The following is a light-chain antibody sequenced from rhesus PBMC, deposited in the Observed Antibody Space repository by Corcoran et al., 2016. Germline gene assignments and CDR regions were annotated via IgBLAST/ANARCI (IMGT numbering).Light chain of an antibody. V-gene: IGKV1-19*01. CDR1: QGISSG. CDR3: QQYDDLPLT. CDR2: HAT. Sequence: DIQMTQSPSSLSASVGDKVTITCHASQGISSGLAWNQQKPGKAPKPLIYHATCLQSGGPSRFSGSGSGTDYTLTISCLQPDVFASYYCQQYDDLPLTFGGGTKVEIK. J-gene: IGKJ4*01.